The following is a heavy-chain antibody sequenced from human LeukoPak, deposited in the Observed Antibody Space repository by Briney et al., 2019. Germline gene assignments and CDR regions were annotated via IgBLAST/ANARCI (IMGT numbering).Heavy chain of an antibody. CDR3: ARHTYTVYGSYYFDN. Sequence: SETLSLTCTVSGAPDNNYYWSWIRQPPGKGLEWIGYIYYSGNTNYNPSLKSRLTISVDTAKNQFSLKMSSVTAADTAVYYCARHTYTVYGSYYFDNWGQGTLVTVSS. J-gene: IGHJ4*02. CDR2: IYYSGNT. V-gene: IGHV4-59*08. D-gene: IGHD3-16*01. CDR1: GAPDNNYY.